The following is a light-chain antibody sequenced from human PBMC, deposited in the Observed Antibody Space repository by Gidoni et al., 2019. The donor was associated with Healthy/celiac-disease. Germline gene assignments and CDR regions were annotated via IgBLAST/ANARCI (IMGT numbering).Light chain of an antibody. CDR2: SNN. V-gene: IGLV1-44*01. J-gene: IGLJ2*01. CDR1: SANIGSNT. Sequence: QSVLTQPPSASGTPGQRVTSSCSGRSANIGSNTVNWYQQLPGTAPKLLIYSNNQRPSGFPDRFSGSKSGTSASLAISGLQSEDEADYYCAAWDDSLNGVVFGGGTKLTVL. CDR3: AAWDDSLNGVV.